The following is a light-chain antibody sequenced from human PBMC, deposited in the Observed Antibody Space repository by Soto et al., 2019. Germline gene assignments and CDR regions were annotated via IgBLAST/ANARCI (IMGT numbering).Light chain of an antibody. J-gene: IGLJ7*01. CDR2: NND. CDR1: SSNIGSNP. CDR3: AAWDESLPGPV. V-gene: IGLV1-44*01. Sequence: QSVLTQPPSASGAPGQTVTISCSGSSSNIGSNPVNWYQQFPGTAPRLLIYNNDQRPSGVPDRFSGSRGGTSASLAISGLQSEIEADYFCAAWDESLPGPVFGGGTQLTVL.